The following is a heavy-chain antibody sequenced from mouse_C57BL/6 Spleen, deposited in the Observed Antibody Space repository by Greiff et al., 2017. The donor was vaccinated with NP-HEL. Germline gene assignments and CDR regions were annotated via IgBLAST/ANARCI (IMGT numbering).Heavy chain of an antibody. V-gene: IGHV1-15*01. CDR3: TRWGLRGFDY. D-gene: IGHD2-2*01. J-gene: IGHJ2*01. CDR1: GYTFTDYE. CDR2: IDPETGGT. Sequence: VQLQQSGAELVRPGASVTLSCKASGYTFTDYEMHWVKQTPVHGLEWIGAIDPETGGTAYNQKFKGKAILTADKSSSTAYMELRSLTSEDSAVYYCTRWGLRGFDYWGQGTTLTVSS.